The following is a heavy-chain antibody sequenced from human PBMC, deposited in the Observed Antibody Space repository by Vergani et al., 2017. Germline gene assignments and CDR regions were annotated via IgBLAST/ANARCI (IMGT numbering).Heavy chain of an antibody. D-gene: IGHD3-9*01. V-gene: IGHV4-39*01. CDR2: IYHSGGA. J-gene: IGHJ4*02. Sequence: QLHLQESGPGLVKPSETLSLTCTVSGGSITSSSYYWGRIRQPPGKGLEWIGNIYHSGGAYYNPSLKGRVTISVDTSKNQFSLEVTSVTAADTAIYFCARTESFILRYFHWALWGQGTLVTVSS. CDR3: ARTESFILRYFHWAL. CDR1: GGSITSSSYY.